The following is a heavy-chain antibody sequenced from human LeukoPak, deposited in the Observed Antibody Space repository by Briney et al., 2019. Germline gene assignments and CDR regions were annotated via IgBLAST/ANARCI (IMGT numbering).Heavy chain of an antibody. D-gene: IGHD1-26*01. Sequence: PGGSLRLSCAASGFTFDDYAMHWVRQAPGEGLEWVSGISWNSGSIGYADSVKGRFTISRDNAKNSLYLQMNSLRAEDTALYYCATTVGATQFDYWGQGTLVTVSS. CDR1: GFTFDDYA. J-gene: IGHJ4*02. CDR2: ISWNSGSI. CDR3: ATTVGATQFDY. V-gene: IGHV3-9*01.